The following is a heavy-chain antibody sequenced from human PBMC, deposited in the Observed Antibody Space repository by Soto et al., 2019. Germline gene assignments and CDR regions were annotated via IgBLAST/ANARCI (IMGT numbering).Heavy chain of an antibody. CDR2: ISGFGGTT. Sequence: EVQLLESGGGLVQRGGSLRLPCVASGFSFSDFAMSWVRQGPGKGLEWVSGISGFGGTTYYSDSVKGRYIISRDSSTNTLFLQMNSLTAEDTGVYYCARDATGMVGRPNTNWFDPWGQGALVTVSS. J-gene: IGHJ5*02. CDR1: GFSFSDFA. D-gene: IGHD2-15*01. V-gene: IGHV3-23*01. CDR3: ARDATGMVGRPNTNWFDP.